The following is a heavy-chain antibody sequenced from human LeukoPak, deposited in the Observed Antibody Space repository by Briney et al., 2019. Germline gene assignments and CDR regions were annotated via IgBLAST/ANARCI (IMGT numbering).Heavy chain of an antibody. D-gene: IGHD3-16*02. CDR1: GGSFSGYY. J-gene: IGHJ4*02. CDR2: INHSGST. CDR3: ARARYYDYVWGSHRSSYFDY. Sequence: SSETLSLTCAVYGGSFSGYYWSWIRQPPGKGLEWIGEINHSGSTNYNPSLKSRVTISVDTSKNQFSLKLSSVTAADTAVYYCARARYYDYVWGSHRSSYFDYWGQGTLVTVSS. V-gene: IGHV4-34*01.